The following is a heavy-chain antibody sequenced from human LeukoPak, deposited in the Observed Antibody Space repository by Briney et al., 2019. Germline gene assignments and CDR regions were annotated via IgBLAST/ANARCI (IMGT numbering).Heavy chain of an antibody. D-gene: IGHD3-10*01. CDR3: ASLQYYYGSGSYRALGV. J-gene: IGHJ6*02. Sequence: GASVKVSCKASGGTFSSYAISWVRQAPGQGLEWMGRIIPILGIANYAQKFQGRVTITADKSTSTAYMELSSLRSEDTAVYYCASLQYYYGSGSYRALGVWGQGTTVTVSS. CDR1: GGTFSSYA. CDR2: IIPILGIA. V-gene: IGHV1-69*04.